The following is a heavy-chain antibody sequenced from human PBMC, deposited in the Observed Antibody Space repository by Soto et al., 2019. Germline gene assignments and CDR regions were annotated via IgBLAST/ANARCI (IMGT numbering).Heavy chain of an antibody. J-gene: IGHJ3*02. Sequence: QVKLIQSGAEVKKPGESVNVSCKASGYTFTGYYMHWVRQAPGQGLGWMVWINPNSGGTNYAQKFQGWVNITRDASISIAYMELSRLRPDDTAVYYCARVKDSSSWYDAFDIRGQWTMVTVSS. V-gene: IGHV1-2*04. CDR1: GYTFTGYY. CDR2: INPNSGGT. CDR3: ARVKDSSSWYDAFDI. D-gene: IGHD6-13*01.